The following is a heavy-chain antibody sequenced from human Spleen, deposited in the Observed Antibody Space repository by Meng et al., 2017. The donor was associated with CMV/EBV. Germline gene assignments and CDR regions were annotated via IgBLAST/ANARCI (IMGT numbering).Heavy chain of an antibody. CDR1: GYTFTSYY. D-gene: IGHD2-2*01. V-gene: IGHV1-46*01. CDR3: ASGAVMGWDFLPAAEANYYYGMDV. J-gene: IGHJ6*02. CDR2: INPSGGST. Sequence: ASVKVSCKASGYTFTSYYMHWVRQAPGQGLEWMGIINPSGGSTSYAQKFQGRVTMTRDTSTSTVYMELSSLRSEDTAVYYCASGAVMGWDFLPAAEANYYYGMDVWGQGTTVTVSS.